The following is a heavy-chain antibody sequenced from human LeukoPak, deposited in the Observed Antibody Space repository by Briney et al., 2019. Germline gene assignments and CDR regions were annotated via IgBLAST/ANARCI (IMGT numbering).Heavy chain of an antibody. CDR2: IGPSNGTT. D-gene: IGHD6-19*01. V-gene: IGHV3-23*01. CDR1: GFTFSRYA. Sequence: GGSLRLSCAASGFTFSRYAMTWVRQAPGKGLEWVSSIGPSNGTTYYAESVKGRFTISRDNSENTLYLQLNSLRADDTAIYYCVKRSTSGWFYFDYWGLGTTVTVSS. J-gene: IGHJ4*03. CDR3: VKRSTSGWFYFDY.